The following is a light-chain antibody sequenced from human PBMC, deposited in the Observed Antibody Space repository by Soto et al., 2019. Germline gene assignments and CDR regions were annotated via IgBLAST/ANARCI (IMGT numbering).Light chain of an antibody. Sequence: QSALTQPPSASGSPGQSVTISCTGTSSDVGGYNYVSWYQQHPGKAPKLMIYXXXXXXXXXXXXXXXSKSGNTASLTVSGXXAEXXXXYYCNSYAGSNNWVFGGGTKLTVL. CDR1: SSDVGGYNY. CDR2: XXX. CDR3: NSYAGSNNWV. V-gene: IGLV2-8*01. J-gene: IGLJ3*02.